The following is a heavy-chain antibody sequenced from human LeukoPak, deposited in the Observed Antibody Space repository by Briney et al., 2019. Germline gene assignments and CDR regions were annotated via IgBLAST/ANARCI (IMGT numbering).Heavy chain of an antibody. CDR1: GFTFTRYG. CDR3: AKDSIRYCSISSCYGADWFDP. V-gene: IGHV3-30*02. CDR2: IRFDGSEK. Sequence: QAGGSLRLSCVASGFTFTRYGMHWVRQAPGKGLEWVAFIRFDGSEKYYADSVKGRFTISIDNSKNTLYLQMNRLRAEDTAVFYCAKDSIRYCSISSCYGADWFDPWGQGSLVTVSS. J-gene: IGHJ5*02. D-gene: IGHD2-2*01.